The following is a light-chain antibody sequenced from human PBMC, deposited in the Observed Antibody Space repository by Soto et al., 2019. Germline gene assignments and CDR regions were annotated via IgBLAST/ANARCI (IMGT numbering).Light chain of an antibody. Sequence: DIQMTQSPSSLSASVADRVTITCRASQSIRRSLNWYQQKPGKAPKLLIYGISTLQGGVPSRFSGSESGADFTLTISSVQPEDSATYYCQQAATFPLTFGGGTDVEI. J-gene: IGKJ4*01. CDR1: QSIRRS. V-gene: IGKV1-39*01. CDR3: QQAATFPLT. CDR2: GIS.